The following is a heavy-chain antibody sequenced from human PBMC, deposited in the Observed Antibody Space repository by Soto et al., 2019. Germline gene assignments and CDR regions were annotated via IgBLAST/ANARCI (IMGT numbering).Heavy chain of an antibody. Sequence: TLSLTCTVSGVSISGSCWSWIRQPPGKGLEWIGYIYYGGSTNHNPSLESRVTISVDTSKNQFSLKLSSVTAADTAVYYCARADSSGYSYFDYWGQGSLVTVSS. J-gene: IGHJ4*02. V-gene: IGHV4-59*08. CDR3: ARADSSGYSYFDY. CDR2: IYYGGST. D-gene: IGHD3-22*01. CDR1: GVSISGSC.